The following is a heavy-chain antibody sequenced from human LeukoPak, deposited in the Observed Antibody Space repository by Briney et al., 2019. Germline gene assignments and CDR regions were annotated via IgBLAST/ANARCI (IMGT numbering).Heavy chain of an antibody. CDR3: ARLGSGMVVATISAFDI. CDR1: GYTFTTYW. CDR2: IYPGDSDT. J-gene: IGHJ3*02. V-gene: IGHV5-51*01. Sequence: GESLKISCKGYGYTFTTYWIGWVRQMPGKGLEWMGIIYPGDSDTRYSPSFQGQVTISADKSISTAYPQWSSLKASDTAMYYCARLGSGMVVATISAFDIWGQGTMVTVSS. D-gene: IGHD5-12*01.